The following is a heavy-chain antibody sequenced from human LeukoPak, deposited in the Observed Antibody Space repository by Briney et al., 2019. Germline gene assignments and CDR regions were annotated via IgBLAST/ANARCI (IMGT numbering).Heavy chain of an antibody. CDR3: AKRRGYCSSPSCYAFDY. Sequence: PGGSLRLSCAASGFTFSSYAMSWVRQAPGKGLEWVSAISGSGGSTYYADSVKGRFTIARDHSKNTLYLQMNSMRAEDTAVYYCAKRRGYCSSPSCYAFDYWGQGTLVTVSS. CDR1: GFTFSSYA. V-gene: IGHV3-23*01. CDR2: ISGSGGST. D-gene: IGHD2-2*01. J-gene: IGHJ4*02.